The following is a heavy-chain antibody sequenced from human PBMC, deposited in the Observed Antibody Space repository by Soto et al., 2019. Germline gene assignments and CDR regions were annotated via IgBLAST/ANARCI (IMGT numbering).Heavy chain of an antibody. CDR3: ARGGSYGAFDI. CDR2: IVPIFGTA. CDR1: GGTFSSYA. J-gene: IGHJ3*02. D-gene: IGHD1-26*01. V-gene: IGHV1-69*13. Sequence: ASVKVSCKASGGTFSSYAISWARQAPGQGLEWMGGIVPIFGTANYAQKFQGRVTITADESTSTAYMELSSLRSEDTAVYYCARGGSYGAFDIWGQGTMVTVSS.